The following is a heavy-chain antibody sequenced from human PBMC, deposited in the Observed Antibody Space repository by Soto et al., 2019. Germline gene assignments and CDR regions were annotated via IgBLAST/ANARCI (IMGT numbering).Heavy chain of an antibody. D-gene: IGHD3-10*01. CDR1: GFTFSSYG. CDR3: AREPIYYYGSGSYYYYMDV. J-gene: IGHJ6*03. Sequence: GSLRLSCAASGFTFSSYGMHWVRQAPGKGLEWVAVIWYDGSNKYYADSVKGRFTISRDNSKNTLYLQMNSLRAEDTAVYYCAREPIYYYGSGSYYYYMDVWGKGTTVTVSS. V-gene: IGHV3-33*01. CDR2: IWYDGSNK.